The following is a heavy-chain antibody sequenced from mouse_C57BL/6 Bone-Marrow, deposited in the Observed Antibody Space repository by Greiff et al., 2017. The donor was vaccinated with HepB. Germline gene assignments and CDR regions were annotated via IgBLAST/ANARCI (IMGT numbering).Heavy chain of an antibody. V-gene: IGHV1-61*01. CDR3: AREENYYGSSYFDY. J-gene: IGHJ2*01. CDR1: GYTFTSYW. D-gene: IGHD1-1*01. Sequence: QVQLQQPGAELVRPGSSVKLSCKASGYTFTSYWMDWVKQRPGQGLEWIGNIYPSDSETHYNQKFKDKATLTVDKSSSTAYMQLSSLTSEDSAVYYCAREENYYGSSYFDYWGQGTTLTVSS. CDR2: IYPSDSET.